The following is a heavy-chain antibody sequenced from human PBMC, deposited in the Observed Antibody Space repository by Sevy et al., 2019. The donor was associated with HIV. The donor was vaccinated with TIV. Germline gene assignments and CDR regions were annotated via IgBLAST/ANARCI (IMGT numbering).Heavy chain of an antibody. V-gene: IGHV3-7*01. CDR1: GFTFNKSW. CDR2: IKEDGSKK. CDR3: ATWGSTWGLHY. Sequence: GESLKISCAASGFTFNKSWMTWVRQAPGKGLEWVANIKEDGSKKYYVESVTGRFTVSRDNVKNSLFLQMDSLRADDTAVYYCATWGSTWGLHYWGQGTLVTVSS. J-gene: IGHJ4*02. D-gene: IGHD3-16*01.